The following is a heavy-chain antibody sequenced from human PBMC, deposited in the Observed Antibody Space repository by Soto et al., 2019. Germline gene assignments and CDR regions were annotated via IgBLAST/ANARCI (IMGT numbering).Heavy chain of an antibody. CDR1: GLSFRTYK. J-gene: IGHJ4*02. V-gene: IGHV3-64D*06. Sequence: PXGSLRVSWSASGLSFRTYKVHWVRQAPAKGLEFVAVISPNGAATYYADSVKGRSTISRDNSKNTLYLQMNSLTPDDTAVYYCVNLTDYWGLGALVTVSS. D-gene: IGHD3-9*01. CDR3: VNLTDY. CDR2: ISPNGAAT.